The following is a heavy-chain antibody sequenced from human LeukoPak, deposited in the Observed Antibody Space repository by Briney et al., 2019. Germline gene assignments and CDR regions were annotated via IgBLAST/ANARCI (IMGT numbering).Heavy chain of an antibody. Sequence: ASVKVSCKASGYIFTSYGINWVRQAPGQGLEWMGWISVYDNTTNYAQKLQGRVTMTTDTSTSTAYMELRGLRSDDTAVYYCARPMYYDILTGENWFDPWGQGTLVTVSS. CDR1: GYIFTSYG. CDR3: ARPMYYDILTGENWFDP. CDR2: ISVYDNTT. J-gene: IGHJ5*02. D-gene: IGHD3-9*01. V-gene: IGHV1-18*01.